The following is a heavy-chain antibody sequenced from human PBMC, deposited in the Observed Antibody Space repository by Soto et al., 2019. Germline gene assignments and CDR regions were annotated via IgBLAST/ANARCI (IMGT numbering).Heavy chain of an antibody. J-gene: IGHJ3*02. D-gene: IGHD2-15*01. CDR3: ATGYCSGGSCFLEDAFDI. CDR1: GGTFSGYT. Sequence: QVQPVQSGAEVKKPGSSVKVACKSSGGTFSGYTFSWVRQAPGQGLEWIGRIIPILGMSNYAQKFQGRVTVTADKSTRTAYMELGSLTSEDTAVYYCATGYCSGGSCFLEDAFDIWGQGTMVTVSS. V-gene: IGHV1-69*02. CDR2: IIPILGMS.